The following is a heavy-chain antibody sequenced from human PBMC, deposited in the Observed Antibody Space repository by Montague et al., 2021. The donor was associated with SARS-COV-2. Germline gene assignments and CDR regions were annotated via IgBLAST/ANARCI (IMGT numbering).Heavy chain of an antibody. CDR1: GGSIRSGSYY. CDR3: ARDYGDYSYYYGLDV. V-gene: IGHV4-61*02. Sequence: TLSLTCTVSGGSIRSGSYYWSWIRQPAGKGLEWIGRIYSSGSTNYNPSLKSRVTMSADTSKNQFSLKVSSVTAADTAMYYCARDYGDYSYYYGLDVWGQGTTVTVSS. CDR2: IYSSGST. D-gene: IGHD4-17*01. J-gene: IGHJ6*02.